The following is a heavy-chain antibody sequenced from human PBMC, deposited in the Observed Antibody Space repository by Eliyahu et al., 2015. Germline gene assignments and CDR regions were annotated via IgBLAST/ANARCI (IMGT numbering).Heavy chain of an antibody. CDR3: ARAASPTVLRYFDWAPYYFDY. CDR2: IYYSGST. D-gene: IGHD3-9*01. V-gene: IGHV4-31*03. Sequence: QVQLQESGPGLVKPSQTLSLPXTXSGGSISXXXXYCXWIRQXPGKGLEWIGYIYYSGSTYYNPSLKSRVTISVDTSKNQFSLKLSSVTAADTAVYYCARAASPTVLRYFDWAPYYFDYWGQGTLVTVSS. J-gene: IGHJ4*02. CDR1: GGSISXXXXY.